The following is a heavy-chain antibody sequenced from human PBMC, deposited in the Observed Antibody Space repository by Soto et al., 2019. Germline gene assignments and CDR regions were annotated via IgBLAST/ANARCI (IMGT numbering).Heavy chain of an antibody. D-gene: IGHD3-3*01. CDR1: GFSLSNARMG. CDR3: ARIVRDFWSAPPRMDV. Sequence: QVTLKESGPVLVKPTETLTLTCTVSGFSLSNARMGVSWIRQPPGKALEWLAHIFSNDEKSYSTSLKSRLTISXXTXKXXVVLTMTNMDPVDTATYYCARIVRDFWSAPPRMDVWGQGTTVTVSS. V-gene: IGHV2-26*01. CDR2: IFSNDEK. J-gene: IGHJ6*02.